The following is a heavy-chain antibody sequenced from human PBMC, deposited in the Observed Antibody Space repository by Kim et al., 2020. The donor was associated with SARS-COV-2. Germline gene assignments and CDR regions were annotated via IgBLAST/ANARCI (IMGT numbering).Heavy chain of an antibody. Sequence: GGSLRLSCAASGFTFSDYYMSWIRQAPGKGLEWVSYISSSSSYTNYADSVKGRFTISRDNAKNSLYLQMNSLRAEDTAVYYCARVSCGGSCYSFYYYGMDVWGQGTTVTVSS. V-gene: IGHV3-11*06. D-gene: IGHD2-15*01. CDR1: GFTFSDYY. CDR2: ISSSSSYT. CDR3: ARVSCGGSCYSFYYYGMDV. J-gene: IGHJ6*02.